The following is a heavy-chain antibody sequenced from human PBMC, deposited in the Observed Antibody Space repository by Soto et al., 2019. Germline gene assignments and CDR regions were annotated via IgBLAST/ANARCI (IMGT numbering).Heavy chain of an antibody. Sequence: GASVKVSCKASGYTFTSYGISWVRQAPGQGLEWMGWISAYNGNTNYAQKLQGRVTMTTDTSTSTAYMELRSLRSDDTAVYYCARDLQQLVHWWFDPWGQGPWSPSPQ. D-gene: IGHD6-13*01. V-gene: IGHV1-18*01. CDR2: ISAYNGNT. J-gene: IGHJ5*02. CDR3: ARDLQQLVHWWFDP. CDR1: GYTFTSYG.